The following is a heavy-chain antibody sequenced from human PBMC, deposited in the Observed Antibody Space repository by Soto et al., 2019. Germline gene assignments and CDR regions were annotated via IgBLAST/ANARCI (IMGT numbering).Heavy chain of an antibody. V-gene: IGHV4-31*03. CDR3: ARDRITYYYDSSGFVYFDF. Sequence: SETLSLTCTVSGGSINSGGYYWSWIRQHPGKGLEWIGYIYYSGSTYYNPSLKSRVTISVDTSKNQFSLKLSSVTAADTAVYYCARDRITYYYDSSGFVYFDFWGQGTRVTVSS. D-gene: IGHD3-22*01. J-gene: IGHJ4*02. CDR1: GGSINSGGYY. CDR2: IYYSGST.